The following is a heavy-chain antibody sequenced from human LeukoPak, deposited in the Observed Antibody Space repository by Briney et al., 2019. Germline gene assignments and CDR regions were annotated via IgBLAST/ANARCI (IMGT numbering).Heavy chain of an antibody. V-gene: IGHV4-61*02. CDR1: GGSVTSGNYY. D-gene: IGHD6-19*01. CDR3: ARRVTGYSSGWNNWFDP. CDR2: IYTNGGA. Sequence: SETLSLTCTVSGGSVTSGNYYWNWIRQPAGKGLEWIGRIYTNGGASYNPSLKSRVTISVDTSKNQFSLKLSSVTAADTAVYYCARRVTGYSSGWNNWFDPWGQGTLVTVSS. J-gene: IGHJ5*02.